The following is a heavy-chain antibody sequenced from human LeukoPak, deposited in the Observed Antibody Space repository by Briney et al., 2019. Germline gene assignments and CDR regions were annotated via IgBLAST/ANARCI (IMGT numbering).Heavy chain of an antibody. CDR3: ARWGAPWLYY. CDR2: IYYSGST. D-gene: IGHD6-19*01. Sequence: SETLSLTCTVSGGSISSGGYYWSWIRQHPGKGLEWIGYIYYSGSTYYNPSLKSRVTISVDTSKNQFSLKLSSVTAADTAVYYCARWGAPWLYYWGQGTLVTVSS. CDR1: GGSISSGGYY. V-gene: IGHV4-31*03. J-gene: IGHJ4*02.